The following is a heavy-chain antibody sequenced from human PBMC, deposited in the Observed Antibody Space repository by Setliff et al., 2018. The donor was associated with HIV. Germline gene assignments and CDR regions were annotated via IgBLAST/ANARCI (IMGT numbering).Heavy chain of an antibody. CDR1: GASIRSGGYY. Sequence: SETLSLTCTVSGASIRSGGYYWSWIRQHPGKGLEWIGYIYYSGSTSYNPSLKSRVTMSVDTSKNQYSLKLSSVTAADTAVYFCARVTWIQLWLGWFDPWGQGTLVTVSS. D-gene: IGHD5-18*01. CDR3: ARVTWIQLWLGWFDP. J-gene: IGHJ5*02. V-gene: IGHV4-31*03. CDR2: IYYSGST.